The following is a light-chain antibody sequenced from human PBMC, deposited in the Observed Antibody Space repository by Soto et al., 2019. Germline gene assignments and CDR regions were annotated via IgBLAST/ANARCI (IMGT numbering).Light chain of an antibody. V-gene: IGKV3-11*01. CDR1: QSVRSS. J-gene: IGKJ2*01. CDR3: QQGSIWPPEYT. Sequence: EIVLTPYPATLYLSPGERATLSCMAIQSVRSSLVWYQQKPGQAPRLLIYDATHRATGIPGRFSGSGSGADFSHTISRLELEDFAVYCCQQGSIWPPEYTFGQGTKVEIK. CDR2: DAT.